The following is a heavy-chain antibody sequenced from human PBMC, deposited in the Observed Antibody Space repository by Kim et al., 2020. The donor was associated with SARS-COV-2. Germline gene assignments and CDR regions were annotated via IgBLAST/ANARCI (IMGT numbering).Heavy chain of an antibody. J-gene: IGHJ4*02. CDR3: ARGPYYYDSSGYQWGFDY. D-gene: IGHD3-22*01. CDR2: IYYSGST. CDR1: GGSISSYY. V-gene: IGHV4-59*13. Sequence: SETLSLTCTVSGGSISSYYWSWIRQPPGKGLEWIGYIYYSGSTNYNPSLKSRVTISVDTSKNQFSLKLSSVTAADTAVYYCARGPYYYDSSGYQWGFDYWGQGTLVTVSS.